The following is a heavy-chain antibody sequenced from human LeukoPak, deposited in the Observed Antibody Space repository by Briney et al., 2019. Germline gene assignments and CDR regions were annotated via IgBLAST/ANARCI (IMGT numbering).Heavy chain of an antibody. V-gene: IGHV3-48*03. CDR1: GFTFGSYE. J-gene: IGHJ4*02. CDR3: ARDKSSSWYYFDY. CDR2: ISSSGSTI. D-gene: IGHD6-13*01. Sequence: GGSLRLSCAASGFTFGSYEMNWVRQAPGKGLEWVSYISSSGSTIYYADSVKGRFTISRDNAKNSLYLQMNSLRAEDTAVYYCARDKSSSWYYFDYWGQGTLVTVSS.